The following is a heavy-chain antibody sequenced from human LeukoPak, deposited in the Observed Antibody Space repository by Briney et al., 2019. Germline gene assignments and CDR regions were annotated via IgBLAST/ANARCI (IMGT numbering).Heavy chain of an antibody. J-gene: IGHJ4*02. V-gene: IGHV3-48*03. D-gene: IGHD5-12*01. CDR2: ISSSSNTM. CDR1: GFTFSSYE. CDR3: TSKVSGYDSPAFDY. Sequence: PGGSLRLSCAASGFTFSSYEMNWVRQAPGKGLEWVSYISSSSNTMYYADSVKGRFTISRDNAKNSLHLQMNSLKTEDTALYYCTSKVSGYDSPAFDYWGQGTLVTVSS.